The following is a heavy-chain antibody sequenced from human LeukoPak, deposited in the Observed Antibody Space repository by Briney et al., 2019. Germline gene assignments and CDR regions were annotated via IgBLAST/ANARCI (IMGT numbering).Heavy chain of an antibody. D-gene: IGHD6-19*01. Sequence: GGSLRLSCAASGFTFTSYWMSWVRQAPGKGLEWVANIKQDGSEKYYVDSVKGRFTISRDNAKNSLYLQIDSLRAEDTAVYYCARGTKWLGFDYWGQGPLVTVSS. CDR1: GFTFTSYW. V-gene: IGHV3-7*03. CDR2: IKQDGSEK. CDR3: ARGTKWLGFDY. J-gene: IGHJ4*02.